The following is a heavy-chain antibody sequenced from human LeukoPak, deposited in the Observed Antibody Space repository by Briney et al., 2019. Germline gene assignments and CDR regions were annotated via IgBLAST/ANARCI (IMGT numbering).Heavy chain of an antibody. V-gene: IGHV3-30-3*01. CDR2: ISYDGSNK. CDR1: GFTFSSYA. Sequence: GGSLRLSCAASGFTFSSYAMHWVRQAPGKGLEWVAVISYDGSNKYYADSVKGRFTISRDNSKNTLYLQMNSLRAEDTAVYYCAKAASDCSSTSCYLQPRGYYGMDVWGQGTTVTVSS. D-gene: IGHD2-2*01. J-gene: IGHJ6*02. CDR3: AKAASDCSSTSCYLQPRGYYGMDV.